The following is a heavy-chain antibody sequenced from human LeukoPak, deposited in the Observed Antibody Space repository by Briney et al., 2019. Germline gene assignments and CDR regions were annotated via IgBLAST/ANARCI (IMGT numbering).Heavy chain of an antibody. J-gene: IGHJ3*02. V-gene: IGHV3-9*01. CDR3: AKDIKASGWYGDAFDI. CDR2: ISWNSGSI. D-gene: IGHD6-19*01. Sequence: GGSLRLSCAASGFTFSSYAMHWVRQAPGKGLEWVSGISWNSGSIGYADSVKGRFTISRDNAKNSLYLQMNSLRAEDTALYYCAKDIKASGWYGDAFDIWGQGTMVTVSS. CDR1: GFTFSSYA.